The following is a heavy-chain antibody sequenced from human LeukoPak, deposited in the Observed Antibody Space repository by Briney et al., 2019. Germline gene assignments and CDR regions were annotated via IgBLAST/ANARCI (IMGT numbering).Heavy chain of an antibody. CDR3: ARLTYYYDSSGYSYPYYFDY. CDR2: IYPGDSDT. J-gene: IGHJ4*02. Sequence: GESLKISCKGSGYSFTGYWIGWVRQMPGKGLEWMGIIYPGDSDTRYSPSFQGQVTISADKSISTAYLQWSSLKASDTAMYYCARLTYYYDSSGYSYPYYFDYWGQGTLVTVSS. CDR1: GYSFTGYW. V-gene: IGHV5-51*01. D-gene: IGHD3-22*01.